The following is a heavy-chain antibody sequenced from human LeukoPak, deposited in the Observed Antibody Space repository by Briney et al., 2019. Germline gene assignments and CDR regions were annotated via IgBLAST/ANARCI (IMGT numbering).Heavy chain of an antibody. V-gene: IGHV3-23*01. CDR1: GFSFSSYA. Sequence: GGSLRLSCAASGFSFSSYAMSWVRQAPGKGLEWVSAISGSGSHTYYADSVKGRFTISRDNSKNTVYLQVNSLRDEDTAVYYCARDLEAANTYYFDYWGQGTMVTVSS. CDR3: ARDLEAANTYYFDY. J-gene: IGHJ4*02. D-gene: IGHD6-13*01. CDR2: ISGSGSHT.